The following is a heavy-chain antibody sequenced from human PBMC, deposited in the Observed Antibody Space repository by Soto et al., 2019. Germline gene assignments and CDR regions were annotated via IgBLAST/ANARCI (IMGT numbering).Heavy chain of an antibody. Sequence: QVQLQESGPGLVKPSLTLSLTCTVSGGSISSGGYYWSWIRQHPGKGLEWIGYIYYSGSTYYNPSLKSRVTISVDTSKNQFSLKLSSVTAADTAVYYCARFDSGYGLDAFDIWGQGTMVTVSS. CDR3: ARFDSGYGLDAFDI. V-gene: IGHV4-31*03. CDR1: GGSISSGGYY. CDR2: IYYSGST. J-gene: IGHJ3*02. D-gene: IGHD5-12*01.